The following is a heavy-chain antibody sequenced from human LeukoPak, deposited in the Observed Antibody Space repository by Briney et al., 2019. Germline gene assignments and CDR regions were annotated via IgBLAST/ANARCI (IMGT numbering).Heavy chain of an antibody. CDR1: GYDFTSDG. CDR2: ISPYNGNT. Sequence: GASVKVSCKASGYDFTSDGITWVRRAPGQGLGWMGWISPYNGNTRYAQKFQGRVAMTTDTSTTTAYMELRGLRFNDTAVYYCARAGPGSGWYFDYWGQGTLVTVSS. D-gene: IGHD6-19*01. V-gene: IGHV1-18*01. CDR3: ARAGPGSGWYFDY. J-gene: IGHJ4*02.